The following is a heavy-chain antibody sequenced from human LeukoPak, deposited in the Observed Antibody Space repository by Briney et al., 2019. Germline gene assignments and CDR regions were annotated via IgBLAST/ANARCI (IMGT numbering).Heavy chain of an antibody. V-gene: IGHV3-21*01. Sequence: PGGSLRLSCAASGFTFSSYSMNWVRQAPGKGLEWVSSISSSSNYIYYADSMKGRFTISRDNAKNSLSLQMNSLRAGDTAVYYCARGTHAFDIWGQGTMVTVSS. CDR2: ISSSSNYI. D-gene: IGHD2-2*01. J-gene: IGHJ3*02. CDR3: ARGTHAFDI. CDR1: GFTFSSYS.